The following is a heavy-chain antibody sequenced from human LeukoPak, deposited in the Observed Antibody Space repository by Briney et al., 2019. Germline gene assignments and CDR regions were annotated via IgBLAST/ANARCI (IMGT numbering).Heavy chain of an antibody. V-gene: IGHV1-18*01. J-gene: IGHJ4*02. CDR2: ISAYNGNT. CDR1: GYTFTSYG. D-gene: IGHD3-3*01. CDR3: ARDAGLYYDFWSGHPDY. Sequence: ASVKVSCKASGYTFTSYGISWARQAPGQGLEWMGWISAYNGNTNYAQKLQGRVTMTTDTSTSTAHMELRSLRSDDTAVYYCARDAGLYYDFWSGHPDYWGQGTLVTVSS.